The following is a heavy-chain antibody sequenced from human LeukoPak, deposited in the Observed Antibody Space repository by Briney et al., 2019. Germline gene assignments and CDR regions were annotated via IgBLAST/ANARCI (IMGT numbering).Heavy chain of an antibody. D-gene: IGHD6-19*01. CDR2: IYYSGST. V-gene: IGHV4-39*01. Sequence: SETLSLTCTVSGGSISSSSYYWGWIRQPPGKGLEWIGSIYYSGSTYYNPSLKSRVTISVDTSKNQFSLELRSVTAADTAVYYCARPRTRLAWFDPWGQGTLVTVSS. CDR1: GGSISSSSYY. J-gene: IGHJ5*02. CDR3: ARPRTRLAWFDP.